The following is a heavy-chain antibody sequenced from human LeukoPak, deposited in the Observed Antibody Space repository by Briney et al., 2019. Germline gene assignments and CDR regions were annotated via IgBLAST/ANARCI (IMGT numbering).Heavy chain of an antibody. D-gene: IGHD6-19*01. CDR3: AREYSSDRYFDY. V-gene: IGHV4-4*07. CDR1: GGSISSYY. J-gene: IGHJ4*02. CDR2: MYSSGNT. Sequence: SETLYLTCTVSGGSISSYYWGWIRQPAGKGLEWIGRMYSSGNTNYNPSLKSRVTMSVDTSKNQFSLKLSSVTAADTAVYYCAREYSSDRYFDYWGQGTLVTVSS.